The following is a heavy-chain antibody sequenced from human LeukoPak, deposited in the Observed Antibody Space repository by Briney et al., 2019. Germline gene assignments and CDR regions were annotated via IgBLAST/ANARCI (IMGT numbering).Heavy chain of an antibody. D-gene: IGHD1-1*01. J-gene: IGHJ4*02. CDR3: ATNSGKRFDY. V-gene: IGHV3-7*01. Sequence: PGGSLRLSCAASGFTFSNYWMSWVRQTPGEGLEYLANINQVGSQTYYMDSVKGRFTISRDNAKNSLYLQMDSLRAEDTAVYYCATNSGKRFDYWGQGTLVTVSS. CDR1: GFTFSNYW. CDR2: INQVGSQT.